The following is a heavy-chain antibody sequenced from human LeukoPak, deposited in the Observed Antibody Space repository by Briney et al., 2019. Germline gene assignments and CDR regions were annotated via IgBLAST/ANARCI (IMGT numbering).Heavy chain of an antibody. CDR2: IYYSGST. CDR3: ARYQLLYVDWFAP. Sequence: SETLSLTCTVSGGSISSGDYYWSWIRQPPGKGLEWIGYIYYSGSTYYNPSLKSRVTISVDTSKNQFSLKLSSVTAADTAVYYCARYQLLYVDWFAPWGQETLVTVSS. V-gene: IGHV4-30-4*08. J-gene: IGHJ5*02. D-gene: IGHD2-2*02. CDR1: GGSISSGDYY.